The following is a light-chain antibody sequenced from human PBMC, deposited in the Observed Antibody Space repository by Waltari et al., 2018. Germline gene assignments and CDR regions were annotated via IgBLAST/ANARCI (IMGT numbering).Light chain of an antibody. Sequence: QSALTQPPSASGSPGQSVTISCTGTSSDVGTYYYVSWYQQHPGKAPKLMIYDVTKRPSGVPDRFSASKSGNTASLTVSGLQAEDEADYYCSSYTGSDMDIVFGGGTKLTVL. J-gene: IGLJ3*02. CDR3: SSYTGSDMDIV. V-gene: IGLV2-8*01. CDR2: DVT. CDR1: SSDVGTYYY.